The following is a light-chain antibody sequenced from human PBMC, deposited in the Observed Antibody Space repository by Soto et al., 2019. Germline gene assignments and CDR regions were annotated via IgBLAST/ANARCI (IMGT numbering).Light chain of an antibody. CDR1: QSVSSN. Sequence: EIVMTQSPATLSVSPRERATLSCRASQSVSSNLAWYQQKPGQAPRLLIYGASTGATGIPARFSGSGSGTEFTLTISSLQSEDFAVYYCQQYNNWPPWTFGQGTKVEIK. CDR2: GAS. CDR3: QQYNNWPPWT. J-gene: IGKJ1*01. V-gene: IGKV3-15*01.